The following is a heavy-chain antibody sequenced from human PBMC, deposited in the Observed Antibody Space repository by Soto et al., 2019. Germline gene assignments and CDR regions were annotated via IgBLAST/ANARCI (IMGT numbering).Heavy chain of an antibody. CDR1: GVSIGIRGYG. D-gene: IGHD5-12*01. V-gene: IGHV4-61*08. CDR3: ARDKGGSSGYDGFDI. J-gene: IGHJ3*02. CDR2: VFYSGSA. Sequence: ESLSLTCPVSGVSIGIRGYGWSWLRQPPGKGLEWVGYVFYSGSARYNPSLMRRVTISKDTAKNQFSLKVTSVTPADAAVYYCARDKGGSSGYDGFDIWGQGTMVTV.